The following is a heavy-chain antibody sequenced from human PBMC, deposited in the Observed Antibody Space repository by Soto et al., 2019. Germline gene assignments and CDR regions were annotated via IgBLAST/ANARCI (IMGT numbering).Heavy chain of an antibody. J-gene: IGHJ6*02. CDR1: GYTFTSCD. CDR3: ARGRAYYDFWSGYYRDYYGMDV. D-gene: IGHD3-3*01. Sequence: ASVKVSCKASGYTFTSCDIDWVRQATGQGLEWMGWMNPNSGNTGYAQKFQGRVTMTRNTSISTAYMELSSLRSEDTAVYYCARGRAYYDFWSGYYRDYYGMDVWGQGTTVTV. V-gene: IGHV1-8*01. CDR2: MNPNSGNT.